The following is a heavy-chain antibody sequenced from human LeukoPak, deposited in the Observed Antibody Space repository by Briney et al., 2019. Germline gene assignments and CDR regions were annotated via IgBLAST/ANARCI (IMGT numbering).Heavy chain of an antibody. CDR1: GGSISSYY. J-gene: IGHJ5*02. V-gene: IGHV4-4*09. Sequence: SETLSLTCTVSGGSISSYYWSWIRQPPGKGLEWIGYIYNSGSTNYNPSLKSRVTISVDTSKNQFSLKLSSVTAADTAVYYCARLGSSSSWFDPWGQGTLVTVSS. CDR2: IYNSGST. D-gene: IGHD6-6*01. CDR3: ARLGSSSSWFDP.